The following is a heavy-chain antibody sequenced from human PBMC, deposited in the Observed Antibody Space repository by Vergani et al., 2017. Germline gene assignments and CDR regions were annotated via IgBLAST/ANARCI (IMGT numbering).Heavy chain of an antibody. CDR1: GGTFSSYA. J-gene: IGHJ4*02. D-gene: IGHD2-15*01. CDR3: ARAGYCSGGSCAAPSHFDY. Sequence: QVQLVQSGAEVKKPGSSVKVSCKASGGTFSSYAISWVRQAPGQGLEWMGGIIPIFGTANYAQKFQGRVTITADKSTSTAYMELSSLRSEYTAVYYCARAGYCSGGSCAAPSHFDYWGQGTLVTVSS. CDR2: IIPIFGTA. V-gene: IGHV1-69*06.